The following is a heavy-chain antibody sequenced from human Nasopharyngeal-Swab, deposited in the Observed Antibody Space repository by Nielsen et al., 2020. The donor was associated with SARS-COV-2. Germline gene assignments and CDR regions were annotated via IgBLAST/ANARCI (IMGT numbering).Heavy chain of an antibody. J-gene: IGHJ4*02. Sequence: GGSLRPSCAASGFTFSNAWMSWVRQAPGKGLEWVGRIKSKTDGGTTDYAAPVKGRFTISRDDSKNTLYLQMNSLKTEDTAVYYCTTDPLGYCTNGVCYTTDYWGQGTLVTVSS. D-gene: IGHD2-8*01. CDR1: GFTFSNAW. CDR3: TTDPLGYCTNGVCYTTDY. V-gene: IGHV3-15*01. CDR2: IKSKTDGGTT.